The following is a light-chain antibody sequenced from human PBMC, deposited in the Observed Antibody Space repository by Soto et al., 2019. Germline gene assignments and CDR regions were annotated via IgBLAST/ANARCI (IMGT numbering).Light chain of an antibody. Sequence: PSSLSASVGDRVTVTCLASQDIAIYVAWYQQKPGEAPKLLIYAASTLYGGVPSRFSGSGSGTDCALTITSLQAEDFATYYCQQLRMYPSTFGQGTKVDNK. CDR3: QQLRMYPST. CDR1: QDIAIY. J-gene: IGKJ1*01. V-gene: IGKV1-9*01. CDR2: AAS.